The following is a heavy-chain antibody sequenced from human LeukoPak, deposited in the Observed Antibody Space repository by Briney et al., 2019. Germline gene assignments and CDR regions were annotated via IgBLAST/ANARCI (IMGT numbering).Heavy chain of an antibody. Sequence: ASVKVSCKASGYTFTGYYMHWVRQAPGQGLEWMGWINPNSGGTNYAQKFQGRVTMTRDTSISTAYMELSRLRSDDTAVHYCARAQTGWAYFDPWGQGTLVTVSS. CDR1: GYTFTGYY. CDR2: INPNSGGT. V-gene: IGHV1-2*02. D-gene: IGHD1-26*01. CDR3: ARAQTGWAYFDP. J-gene: IGHJ5*02.